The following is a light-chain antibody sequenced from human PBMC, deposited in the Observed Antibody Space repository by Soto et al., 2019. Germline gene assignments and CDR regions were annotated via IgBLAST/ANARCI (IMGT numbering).Light chain of an antibody. CDR1: QNIDSY. CDR3: QLSHLTTRT. CDR2: AAS. J-gene: IGKJ2*02. V-gene: IGKV1-39*01. Sequence: DIQMTQFPSSLSASVGSRVAISCRASQNIDSYLNWFQQKPGKAPKLLMYAASNLLSGVPSRFSGSGSGTEFTLTITSVQPLDFATSYSQLSHLTTRTFGQGTKLDI.